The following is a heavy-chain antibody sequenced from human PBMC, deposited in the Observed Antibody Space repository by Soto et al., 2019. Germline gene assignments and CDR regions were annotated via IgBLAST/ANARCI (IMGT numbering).Heavy chain of an antibody. CDR2: IKSKTDGGTT. D-gene: IGHD1-26*01. Sequence: EVQLVESGGGLVKPGGSLRLSCAASGFTFSNAWMSWVRQAPGKGLEWVGRIKSKTDGGTTDYAAPVKGRFTISRDDSKNTLYLQMNSLKTEDTAVYYCTTDPSGSYYPCYWGQGTLVTVSS. V-gene: IGHV3-15*01. CDR1: GFTFSNAW. J-gene: IGHJ4*02. CDR3: TTDPSGSYYPCY.